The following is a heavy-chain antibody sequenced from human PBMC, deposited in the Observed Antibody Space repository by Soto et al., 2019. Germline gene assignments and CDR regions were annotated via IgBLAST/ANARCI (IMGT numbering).Heavy chain of an antibody. J-gene: IGHJ6*03. CDR1: GGSFSGYY. V-gene: IGHV4-34*01. CDR3: ARGGWCSGGSCYHPHYMDV. Sequence: QVQLQQWGAGLLKPSETLSLTCAVYGGSFSGYYWSWIRQPPGKGLEWIGEINHSGSTNYNPSLNSRVTISVDTSKNQFSLKLSSVTAADTTVYYCARGGWCSGGSCYHPHYMDVWGKGTTVTVSS. D-gene: IGHD2-15*01. CDR2: INHSGST.